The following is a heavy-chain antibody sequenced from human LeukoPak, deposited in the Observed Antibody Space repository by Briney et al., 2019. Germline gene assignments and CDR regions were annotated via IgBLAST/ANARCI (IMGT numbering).Heavy chain of an antibody. CDR2: IYSTGTT. CDR1: GGSMNQYS. J-gene: IGHJ5*02. D-gene: IGHD5-12*01. CDR3: AREARSGYEGFWSDP. Sequence: SETLSLTCTVSGGSMNQYSWSWIRQPAGKGLEWIGRIYSTGTTYYKPSLKSRVTMSVDTSHNRFFLKLNSVTAADTAVYYCAREARSGYEGFWSDPWGQGTVVTVSS. V-gene: IGHV4-4*07.